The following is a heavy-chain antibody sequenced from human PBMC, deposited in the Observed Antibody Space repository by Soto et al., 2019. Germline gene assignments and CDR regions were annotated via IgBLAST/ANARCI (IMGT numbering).Heavy chain of an antibody. Sequence: PSETLSLTCAVSGGSISSGGYSWSWIRQPPGKGLEWIGYIYHSGSTYYNPSLKSRVTISVDRSKNQFSLKLSSVTAADTAVYYCARGGQSLYYYYGMDVWGQGTTVPVSS. CDR1: GGSISSGGYS. J-gene: IGHJ6*02. CDR3: ARGGQSLYYYYGMDV. D-gene: IGHD6-25*01. V-gene: IGHV4-30-2*01. CDR2: IYHSGST.